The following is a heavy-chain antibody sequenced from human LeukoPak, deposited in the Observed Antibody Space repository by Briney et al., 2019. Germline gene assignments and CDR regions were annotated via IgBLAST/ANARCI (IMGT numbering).Heavy chain of an antibody. CDR1: GGSFSGYY. J-gene: IGHJ6*02. CDR2: NNHSGST. D-gene: IGHD2-15*01. CDR3: ARGYCSGGSCYSSYYYYYGMDV. Sequence: SETLSLTCAVYGGSFSGYYWSWLRQPRGKGLEWIGENNHSGSTNYNQSLKSRVTISVDTSKNQFSLKLSSVTAADTAVYYCARGYCSGGSCYSSYYYYYGMDVWGQGTTVTVSS. V-gene: IGHV4-34*01.